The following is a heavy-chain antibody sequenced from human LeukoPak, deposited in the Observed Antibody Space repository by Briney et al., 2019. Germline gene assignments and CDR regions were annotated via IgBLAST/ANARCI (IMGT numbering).Heavy chain of an antibody. CDR1: GFTFRSYG. Sequence: GGSLRLSCAASGFTFRSYGMSWVRQAPGKGLEWVSGISGSGGSTYYADSVKGRFNISRDNSKNTMYLQMNSLRAEDTAVYYCAKHGFGVFEGYWGQGTLVTVSS. J-gene: IGHJ4*02. CDR2: ISGSGGST. D-gene: IGHD3-10*01. CDR3: AKHGFGVFEGY. V-gene: IGHV3-23*01.